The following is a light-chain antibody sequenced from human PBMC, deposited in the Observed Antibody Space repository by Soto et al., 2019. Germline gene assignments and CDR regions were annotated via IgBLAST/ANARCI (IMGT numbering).Light chain of an antibody. V-gene: IGLV2-14*01. Sequence: ALSQARSVGESPGQSSTASCTRTSSDVGSYNYVSWYQQHPGKAPKLMIYEVSDRPSGISSRFSGSKSGNTASLTISGLQTEDEADYYCSSDTSISTLFGTGTKVTVL. J-gene: IGLJ1*01. CDR2: EVS. CDR1: SSDVGSYNY. CDR3: SSDTSISTL.